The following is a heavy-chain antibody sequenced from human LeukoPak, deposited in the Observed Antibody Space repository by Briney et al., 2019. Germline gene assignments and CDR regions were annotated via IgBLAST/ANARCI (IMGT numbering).Heavy chain of an antibody. J-gene: IGHJ4*02. V-gene: IGHV4-39*01. Sequence: PSETLSLTCTVSGGSISSSSYHWGWIRQPPGKGLEWIGTIYYSGSTYYNPSLKSRVTISVDTSKKQFSLKLSSVTAADTAVYYCARRGVGPTRLYYFDYWGQGTLVTVSS. CDR3: ARRGVGPTRLYYFDY. CDR2: IYYSGST. D-gene: IGHD1-26*01. CDR1: GGSISSSSYH.